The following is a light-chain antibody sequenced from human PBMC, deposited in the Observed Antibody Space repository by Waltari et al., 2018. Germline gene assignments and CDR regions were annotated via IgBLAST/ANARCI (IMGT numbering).Light chain of an antibody. CDR2: ASS. Sequence: DIQLTQSPSFLSASIGDKVTITCRASQDIFSYVAWYQQKPGQAPRLLIYASSTLQRGVPSRFSGSGSGTEFFLTVSSLQSEDFAVYYCQQYNEWPYTFGQGTKVDIK. CDR3: QQYNEWPYT. CDR1: QDIFSY. V-gene: IGKV1-9*01. J-gene: IGKJ2*01.